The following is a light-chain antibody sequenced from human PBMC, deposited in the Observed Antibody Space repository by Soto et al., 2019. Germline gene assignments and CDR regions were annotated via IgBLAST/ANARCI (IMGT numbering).Light chain of an antibody. Sequence: SALTQPRSVSGSPGQSVTISCTGTSSDVGGYNYVSWYQQHPGKAPKLMIYDVSKRPSGVPDRFSGSKSGNTASLTISGPQAEDEADYYCCSYAGSYTFVVFGGGTK. J-gene: IGLJ2*01. CDR1: SSDVGGYNY. CDR2: DVS. V-gene: IGLV2-11*01. CDR3: CSYAGSYTFVV.